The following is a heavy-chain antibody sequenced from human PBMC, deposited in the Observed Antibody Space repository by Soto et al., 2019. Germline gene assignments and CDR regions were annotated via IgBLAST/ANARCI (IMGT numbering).Heavy chain of an antibody. V-gene: IGHV4-31*03. CDR3: AKLSCTSSTCYFPGWFDP. Sequence: SETLSLTCTVSGDSISGGASFRSWIRQPPGKGLEWIANVYYSGSSYYSPSLKSRLTISVDTTKNQFSLQLKSMTAADTAVYYCAKLSCTSSTCYFPGWFDPWGQGTLVTVSS. CDR1: GDSISGGASF. J-gene: IGHJ5*02. CDR2: VYYSGSS. D-gene: IGHD2-2*01.